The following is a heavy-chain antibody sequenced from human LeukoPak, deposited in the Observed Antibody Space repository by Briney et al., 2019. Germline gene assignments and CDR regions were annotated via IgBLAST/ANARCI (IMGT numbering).Heavy chain of an antibody. CDR2: ISYSSSTR. CDR1: GFIFSSYN. CDR3: ARVGSEWLVNDY. D-gene: IGHD6-19*01. Sequence: GGSLRLSCTASGFIFSSYNMNWVRQAPGKGLEWVSYISYSSSTRYYADSVKGRFTVSRDNAKNSLYLQINSPRDEDMAVYYCARVGSEWLVNDYWGQGALVTVSS. V-gene: IGHV3-48*02. J-gene: IGHJ4*02.